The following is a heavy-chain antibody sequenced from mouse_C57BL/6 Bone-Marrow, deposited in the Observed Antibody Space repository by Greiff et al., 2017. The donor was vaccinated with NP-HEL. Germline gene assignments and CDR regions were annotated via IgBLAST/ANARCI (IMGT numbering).Heavy chain of an antibody. Sequence: EVMLVESGEGLVKPGGSPKLSCAASGFTFSSYAMSWVRQTPEKRLEWVAYISSGGDYIYYADTVKGRFTISRDNARNTLYLQMSSLKSEDTAMYYCTRIFITTVVAHYYAMDYWGQGTSVTVSS. V-gene: IGHV5-9-1*02. D-gene: IGHD1-1*01. CDR2: ISSGGDYI. CDR1: GFTFSSYA. CDR3: TRIFITTVVAHYYAMDY. J-gene: IGHJ4*01.